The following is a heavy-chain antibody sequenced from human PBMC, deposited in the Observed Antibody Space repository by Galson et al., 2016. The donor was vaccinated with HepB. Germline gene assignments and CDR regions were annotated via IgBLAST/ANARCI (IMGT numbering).Heavy chain of an antibody. CDR3: AHVSYITGGWIHYFDY. J-gene: IGHJ4*02. D-gene: IGHD2-8*02. CDR2: IYWDDDE. CDR1: GFSLRTSGMG. Sequence: PALVKPTQALTLTCSFSGFSLRTSGMGVGWIRQPPGKALEWLALIYWDDDERYSPSLKSRLTITKDSSKNRVVLTVTNMDPVDTATCYCAHVSYITGGWIHYFDYWGQGTLVTVSS. V-gene: IGHV2-5*02.